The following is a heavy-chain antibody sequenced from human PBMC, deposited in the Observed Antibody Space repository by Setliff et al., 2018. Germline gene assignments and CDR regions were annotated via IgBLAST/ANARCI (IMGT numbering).Heavy chain of an antibody. D-gene: IGHD1-26*01. CDR2: IKQDGSEK. Sequence: GGSLRLSCAASGFTFSSYWMSWVRQAPGKGLEWVANIKQDGSEKYYVDSVKGRFTISRDNAKNPLYLQMNSLRAEDTAVYYCARVAQGLPYVGGRYFDYWGQGTLVTVSS. V-gene: IGHV3-7*03. CDR1: GFTFSSYW. CDR3: ARVAQGLPYVGGRYFDY. J-gene: IGHJ4*02.